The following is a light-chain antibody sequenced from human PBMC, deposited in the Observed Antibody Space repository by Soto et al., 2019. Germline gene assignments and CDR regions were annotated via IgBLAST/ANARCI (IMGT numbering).Light chain of an antibody. CDR2: KAS. Sequence: DIQMTQSPSTLSASVGDRVTITCRASQSISSWLAWYQQKPGKAPKLLIYKASTLQSGVPGRFSGSGSGTEFTLAISSLQPDESATYYCQQYNDKWTFGQGTKGEIK. V-gene: IGKV1-5*03. J-gene: IGKJ1*01. CDR3: QQYNDKWT. CDR1: QSISSW.